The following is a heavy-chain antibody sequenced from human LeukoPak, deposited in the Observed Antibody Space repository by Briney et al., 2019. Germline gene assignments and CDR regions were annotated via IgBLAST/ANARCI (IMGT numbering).Heavy chain of an antibody. CDR2: IQYREIT. CDR1: ARSTTSSGHY. J-gene: IGHJ4*02. D-gene: IGHD5-18*01. V-gene: IGHV4-39*01. CDR3: ARHDTTMAPDY. Sequence: PSETLSPTCTVSARSTTSSGHYCGWIRHPPGKGREWTGVIQYREITHNSPSLKERVTISVDTSKSQLSLKLSSVPAADTAIYYCARHDTTMAPDYWGQGTLVTVSS.